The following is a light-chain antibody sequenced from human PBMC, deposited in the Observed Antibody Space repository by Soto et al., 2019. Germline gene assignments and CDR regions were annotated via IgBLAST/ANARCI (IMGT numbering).Light chain of an antibody. CDR2: EVF. V-gene: IGLV2-23*02. CDR1: SSDVGSSNL. J-gene: IGLJ2*01. CDR3: CSYAGPRTI. Sequence: QSALTQPASVSGSPGQSITISCTGTSSDVGSSNLVSWYQQHPGKAPKLIIYEVFKRPSGFTNRFSGSKSGSSASLTISGLQAEDEADYFCCSYAGPRTIFGGGTKLTVL.